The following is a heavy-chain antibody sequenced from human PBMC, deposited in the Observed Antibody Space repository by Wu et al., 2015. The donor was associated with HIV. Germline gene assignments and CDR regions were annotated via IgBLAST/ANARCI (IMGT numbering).Heavy chain of an antibody. D-gene: IGHD3-22*01. Sequence: QVQLVQSGAEVKKPGASVKVSCKASGYTFTSYDINWVRQATGQGLEWMGWMNPNSGNTGYAQKFQGRVTITADESTSTAYMELSSLRSEDTAVYYCARDSGDSSGYYFGYIYWGQGTLVTVSS. V-gene: IGHV1-8*01. CDR3: ARDSGDSSGYYFGYIY. J-gene: IGHJ4*02. CDR2: MNPNSGNT. CDR1: GYTFTSYD.